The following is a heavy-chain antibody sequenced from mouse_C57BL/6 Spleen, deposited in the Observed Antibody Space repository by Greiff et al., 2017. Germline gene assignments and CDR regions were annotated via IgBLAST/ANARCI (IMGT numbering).Heavy chain of an antibody. V-gene: IGHV5-6*02. Sequence: DVMLVESGGDLVKPGGSLKLSCAASGFTFSSYGMSWVRQTPDKRLEWVATISSGGSYTYYPDSVKGRFTISRDNAKNTLYLQMGSLKSEDTAMYYCARDYYGSSYWYFDVWGTGTTVTVSS. CDR2: ISSGGSYT. CDR3: ARDYYGSSYWYFDV. D-gene: IGHD1-1*01. J-gene: IGHJ1*03. CDR1: GFTFSSYG.